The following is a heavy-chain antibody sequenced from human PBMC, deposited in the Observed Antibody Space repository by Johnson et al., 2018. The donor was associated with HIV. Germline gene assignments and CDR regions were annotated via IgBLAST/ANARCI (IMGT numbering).Heavy chain of an antibody. V-gene: IGHV3-30*03. J-gene: IGHJ3*02. Sequence: QVQLVESGGGEVQPGRSLRLSCAASGFTFSGYGMHWVRQAPGKGLEWVAVISYDGSNKYYTESVKGRFTISRDNSKNSLYLQMNSLRAEDTAVYSCAREGSYGGGAFDIWGQGTMVTVSS. CDR2: ISYDGSNK. D-gene: IGHD1-26*01. CDR3: AREGSYGGGAFDI. CDR1: GFTFSGYG.